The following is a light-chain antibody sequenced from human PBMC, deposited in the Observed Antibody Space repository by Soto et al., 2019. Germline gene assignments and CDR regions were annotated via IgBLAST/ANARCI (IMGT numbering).Light chain of an antibody. V-gene: IGLV2-14*01. CDR1: SSDVGGYNY. J-gene: IGLJ1*01. Sequence: QSVLTQPASVSGSPGQSITISCTGTSSDVGGYNYVSWYQQQSGKAPKLMIHEVGNRPSGVSNRFSGSKSGNTASLTISGLQAEDEADYYCCSYAGSYTYVFGTGTKVTVL. CDR2: EVG. CDR3: CSYAGSYTYV.